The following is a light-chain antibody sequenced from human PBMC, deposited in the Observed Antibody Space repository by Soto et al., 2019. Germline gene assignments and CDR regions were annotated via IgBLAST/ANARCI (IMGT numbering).Light chain of an antibody. CDR2: DVS. CDR3: SSYTRSSTLVV. V-gene: IGLV2-14*01. J-gene: IGLJ2*01. Sequence: QSVLTQPASVSGSPGQSITISCTGTSSDVGGYNYVSWYQQHPGKAPKLMIYDVSNRPSGVSNRFSGSKSGNTASLTISGFQAEDEADYYCSSYTRSSTLVVFGGGTKVTVL. CDR1: SSDVGGYNY.